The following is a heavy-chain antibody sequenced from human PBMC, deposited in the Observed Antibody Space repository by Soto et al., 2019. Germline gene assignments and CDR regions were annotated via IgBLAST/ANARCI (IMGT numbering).Heavy chain of an antibody. CDR3: AXNGQPPYYYYGLDV. CDR1: GYTFTSYG. Sequence: ASVKVSCKASGYTFTSYGISWVRQAPGQGLELMGWISAYNGDANYAQRFQGRVSMTIDTSTTTAYMELRTLTSDDTAVYYCAXNGQPPYYYYGLDVWGQGTTVTVSS. V-gene: IGHV1-18*01. CDR2: ISAYNGDA. J-gene: IGHJ6*02. D-gene: IGHD2-8*01.